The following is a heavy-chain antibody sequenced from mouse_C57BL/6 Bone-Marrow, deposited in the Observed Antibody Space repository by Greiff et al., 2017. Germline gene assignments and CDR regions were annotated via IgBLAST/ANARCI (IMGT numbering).Heavy chain of an antibody. Sequence: VQLQQSGTLLARPGASVKMSCKTSGYTFTSYWMHWVKQRPGQGLEWIGAIYPGNSDTSYNQKFKGKAKLTAVTSASTAYMELSSLTNEDSAVYYCSYDGYYDWVWFAYWGQGTLVTVSA. CDR2: IYPGNSDT. CDR3: SYDGYYDWVWFAY. D-gene: IGHD2-3*01. V-gene: IGHV1-5*01. J-gene: IGHJ3*01. CDR1: GYTFTSYW.